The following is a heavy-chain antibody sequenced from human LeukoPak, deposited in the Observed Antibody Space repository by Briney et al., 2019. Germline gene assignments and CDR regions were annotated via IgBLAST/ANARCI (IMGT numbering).Heavy chain of an antibody. J-gene: IGHJ4*02. Sequence: AAVKVSCKASLYTFISYVISWVRQAPGQGVEWMGWITAYNGNTNYAQTLPGRVTMTTDTSTSTAYMELRSLRSDDTAVYYCGRGSGLDYWGQGTLVTVSS. CDR1: LYTFISYV. V-gene: IGHV1-18*01. CDR3: GRGSGLDY. CDR2: ITAYNGNT. D-gene: IGHD2-15*01.